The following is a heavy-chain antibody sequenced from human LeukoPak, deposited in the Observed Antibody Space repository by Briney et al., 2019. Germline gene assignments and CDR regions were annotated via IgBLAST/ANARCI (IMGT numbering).Heavy chain of an antibody. CDR3: ARDLRVAGHYYYYYMDV. CDR2: ISSSSSYI. Sequence: GGSLRLSCAASGFTFSSYSMNWVRQAPGKGLEWVSSISSSSSYIYYADSVKGRFTISRDNAKSSLYLQMNSLRAEDTAVYYCARDLRVAGHYYYYYMDVWGKGTTVTISS. D-gene: IGHD6-19*01. V-gene: IGHV3-21*04. J-gene: IGHJ6*03. CDR1: GFTFSSYS.